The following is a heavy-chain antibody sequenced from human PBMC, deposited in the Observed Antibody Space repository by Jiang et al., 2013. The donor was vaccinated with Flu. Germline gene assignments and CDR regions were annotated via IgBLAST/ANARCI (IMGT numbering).Heavy chain of an antibody. Sequence: DKFYSTSLKTRLTISKDTSKNQVVLTMTNMDPVDTATYYCARLRIVGATLNYFDYWGQGTLVTVSS. V-gene: IGHV2-70*04. J-gene: IGHJ4*02. CDR2: DK. D-gene: IGHD1-26*01. CDR3: ARLRIVGATLNYFDY.